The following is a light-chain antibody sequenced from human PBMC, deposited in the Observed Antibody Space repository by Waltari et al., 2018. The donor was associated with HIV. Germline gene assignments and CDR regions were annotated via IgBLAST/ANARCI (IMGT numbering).Light chain of an antibody. CDR3: QSYDSSLSAWV. J-gene: IGLJ3*02. CDR2: GNT. V-gene: IGLV1-40*01. CDR1: RSNIGADYH. Sequence: QSVLTQPPSLSGAPGQTVTISCPGTRSNIGADYHVHWYQQLPGTAPKLLIYGNTIRPSGVPDRFSGSKSGTSASLAITGLQADDEADYYCQSYDSSLSAWVFGGGTKLTVL.